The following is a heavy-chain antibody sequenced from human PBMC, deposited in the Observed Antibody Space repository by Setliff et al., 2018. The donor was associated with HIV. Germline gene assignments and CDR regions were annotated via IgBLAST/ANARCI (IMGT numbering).Heavy chain of an antibody. CDR3: AKRLTGPFDN. V-gene: IGHV4-61*02. J-gene: IGHJ4*02. Sequence: SETLSLTCTVSGGSISSGFYYWSWIRQPAGKGLEWIGRIYTTGSTNYNPSLKSRVTISVDTSKNQFSLKLSSVTAADTAVYYCAKRLTGPFDNWGQGTLVTVSS. CDR2: IYTTGST. CDR1: GGSISSGFYY. D-gene: IGHD1-1*01.